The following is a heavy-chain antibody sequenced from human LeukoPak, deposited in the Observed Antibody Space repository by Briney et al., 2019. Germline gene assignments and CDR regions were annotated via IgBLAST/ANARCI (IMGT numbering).Heavy chain of an antibody. D-gene: IGHD1-7*01. CDR3: AKDLNGRLSGSTYYDY. J-gene: IGHJ4*02. Sequence: GGSLRLSCAASGIPFSSYAMNWVRHAPRKGLGWVSGMSGTVGSTNYAHSAKGRLTISKDNSKNTLYLQMNSLRAEDTAVYYCAKDLNGRLSGSTYYDYWGQATLVTVSS. V-gene: IGHV3-23*01. CDR2: MSGTVGST. CDR1: GIPFSSYA.